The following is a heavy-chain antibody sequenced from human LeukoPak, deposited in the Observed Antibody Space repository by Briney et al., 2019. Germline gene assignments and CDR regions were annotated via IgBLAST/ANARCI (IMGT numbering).Heavy chain of an antibody. CDR1: GGSISSGSYY. CDR2: IYTSGST. D-gene: IGHD3-10*01. V-gene: IGHV4-61*02. Sequence: SETLSLTCTVSGGSISSGSYYWSWIRQPAGKGLEWIGRIYTSGSTNYNPSLKSRVTISVDTSKNQFSLKLSSVTAADTAVYYCARDRVRGASLVRLLRPYWYFDLWGRGTLVTVSS. CDR3: ARDRVRGASLVRLLRPYWYFDL. J-gene: IGHJ2*01.